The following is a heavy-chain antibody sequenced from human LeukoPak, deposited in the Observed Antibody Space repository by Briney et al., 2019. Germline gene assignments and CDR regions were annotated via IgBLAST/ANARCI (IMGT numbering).Heavy chain of an antibody. Sequence: GGSLRLSCSASGFTFSSYWMSWVRQSPGKGLEWVANIKPDGSEKYFMDSVKGRFTISRDNATYALYLEVNSLRAEDTAEYFCARERMYSGSGSTYPYYDYWGQGTLVTVSS. CDR1: GFTFSSYW. J-gene: IGHJ4*02. CDR3: ARERMYSGSGSTYPYYDY. V-gene: IGHV3-7*01. D-gene: IGHD3-10*01. CDR2: IKPDGSEK.